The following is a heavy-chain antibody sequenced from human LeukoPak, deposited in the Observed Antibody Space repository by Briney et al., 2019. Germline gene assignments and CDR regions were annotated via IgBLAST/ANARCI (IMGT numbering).Heavy chain of an antibody. CDR2: IIPIFGTA. J-gene: IGHJ6*03. CDR3: AIAYCGGDCYSGYYYYMDV. Sequence: SVKVSCKASGGTFSSYAISWVRQAPGQGLEWMGGIIPIFGTANYAQKFQGRVTITTDESTSTAYMELSSLRSEDTAVYYCAIAYCGGDCYSGYYYYMDVWGQGTLVTVSS. D-gene: IGHD2-21*02. V-gene: IGHV1-69*05. CDR1: GGTFSSYA.